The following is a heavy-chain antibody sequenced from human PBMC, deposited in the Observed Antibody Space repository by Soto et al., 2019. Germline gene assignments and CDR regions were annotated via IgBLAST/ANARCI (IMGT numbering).Heavy chain of an antibody. CDR2: ILVGGST. J-gene: IGHJ3*02. D-gene: IGHD2-8*02. Sequence: GGSLRLSCAVSGFICSSYDMSWVRQAPGKGLAWVSTILVGGSTHYEDSVQGRFTISRDTSKNTVYLHMNSLTAGDTAVYYCAKETATGGGAFEIYGQGTMVTVPS. V-gene: IGHV3-23*01. CDR3: AKETATGGGAFEI. CDR1: GFICSSYD.